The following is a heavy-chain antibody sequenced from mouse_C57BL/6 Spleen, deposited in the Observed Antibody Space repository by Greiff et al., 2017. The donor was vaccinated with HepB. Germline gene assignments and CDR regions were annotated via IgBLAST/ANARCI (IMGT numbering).Heavy chain of an antibody. V-gene: IGHV2-2*01. CDR3: ASLRSQDLYAMDY. D-gene: IGHD1-1*01. CDR2: IWSGGST. Sequence: VQRVESGPGLVQPSQSLSITCTVSGFSLTSYGVHWVRQSPGKGLEWLGVIWSGGSTDYNAAFISRLSISKDNSKSQVFFKMNSLQADDTAIYYCASLRSQDLYAMDYWGQGTSVTVSS. J-gene: IGHJ4*01. CDR1: GFSLTSYG.